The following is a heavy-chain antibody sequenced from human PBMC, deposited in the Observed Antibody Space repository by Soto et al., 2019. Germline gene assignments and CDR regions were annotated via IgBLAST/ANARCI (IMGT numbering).Heavy chain of an antibody. V-gene: IGHV3-30*18. D-gene: IGHD6-13*01. CDR3: VKDQDSSSWTIYGMDV. J-gene: IGHJ6*02. CDR2: ISYDGSNK. Sequence: PGGSMRLSCAVSGLTFSDYGMHWVRQAPGKGLEWVAVISYDGSNKYYADSVKGRFSISRDNSKNTLFLQINSLRVEDTAVYYCVKDQDSSSWTIYGMDVWGQGTTVTVSS. CDR1: GLTFSDYG.